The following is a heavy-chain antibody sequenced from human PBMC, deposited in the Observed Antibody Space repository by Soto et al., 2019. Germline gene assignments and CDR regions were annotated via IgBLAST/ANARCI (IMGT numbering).Heavy chain of an antibody. J-gene: IGHJ4*02. CDR2: ISGSGGST. V-gene: IGHV3-23*01. CDR3: AKDKRYYDFWSGYYPYYFDY. D-gene: IGHD3-3*01. Sequence: GGSLKLYCADSGFTFSSYTMSWVRQSPGKGLEWVSAISGSGGSTYYADSVKGRFTISRDNSKNTLYLQMNSLRAEDTAVYYCAKDKRYYDFWSGYYPYYFDYWGQGTLVTVSS. CDR1: GFTFSSYT.